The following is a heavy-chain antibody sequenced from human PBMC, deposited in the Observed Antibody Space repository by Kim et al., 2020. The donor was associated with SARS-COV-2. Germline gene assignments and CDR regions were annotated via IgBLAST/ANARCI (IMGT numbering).Heavy chain of an antibody. D-gene: IGHD1-26*01. V-gene: IGHV4-59*01. J-gene: IGHJ6*03. Sequence: NPTLKSRVTISEDTSKNQFSLKLSSVTAADTAVYYCAGRRELSQGHYMDVWGKGTTVTVSS. CDR3: AGRRELSQGHYMDV.